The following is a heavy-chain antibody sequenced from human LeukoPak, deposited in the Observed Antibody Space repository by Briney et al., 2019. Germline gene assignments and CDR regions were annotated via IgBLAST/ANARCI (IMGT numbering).Heavy chain of an antibody. V-gene: IGHV4-34*01. J-gene: IGHJ4*02. CDR1: GGSFSGYY. D-gene: IGHD6-19*01. Sequence: SETLSLTCAVYGGSFSGYYWSWIRQPPGKGLEWIGEINHSGSTNYNPSLKSRVTISVDTSKNQFSLKLSSVTAADTAVYCCARLAGTSYFDYWGQGTLVTVSS. CDR3: ARLAGTSYFDY. CDR2: INHSGST.